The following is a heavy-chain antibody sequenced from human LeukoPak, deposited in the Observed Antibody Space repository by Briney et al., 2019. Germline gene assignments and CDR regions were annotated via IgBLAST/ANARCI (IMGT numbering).Heavy chain of an antibody. Sequence: PSETLSLTCTVSGGSISSCYWSWIRQPPGKGLEGIGYIYYSGSTNYNPSLKSRVTISLDTSKNQISLKLSSVTAADTAVYYCARHTTVVPPHYFDYWGQGTLVTVSS. J-gene: IGHJ4*02. V-gene: IGHV4-59*08. CDR1: GGSISSCY. D-gene: IGHD4-23*01. CDR3: ARHTTVVPPHYFDY. CDR2: IYYSGST.